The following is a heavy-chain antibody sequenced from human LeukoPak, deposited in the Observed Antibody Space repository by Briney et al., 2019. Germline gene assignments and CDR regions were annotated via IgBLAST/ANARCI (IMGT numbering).Heavy chain of an antibody. V-gene: IGHV3-30*02. Sequence: PGGSLRLSCAASAFTFSSYGMHWVRQAPGKGLEWVAFIRYDGSNKYYADSVKGRFTISRDNSKNTLYLQMNSLRAEDTAVYYCAKDRLSDIFGIDAFDIWGQGTMVTVSS. D-gene: IGHD3-9*01. CDR1: AFTFSSYG. J-gene: IGHJ3*02. CDR3: AKDRLSDIFGIDAFDI. CDR2: IRYDGSNK.